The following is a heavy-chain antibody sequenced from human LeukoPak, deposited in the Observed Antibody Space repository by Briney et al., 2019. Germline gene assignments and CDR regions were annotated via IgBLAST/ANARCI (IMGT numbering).Heavy chain of an antibody. D-gene: IGHD2-8*01. J-gene: IGHJ4*02. Sequence: GGSQRLSCAASGFTFSSYSMNWVRQAPGKGLEWVSHISSSSSTRYYADSVKGRFTLSRDNAKNSLYLQMNSLRAEDTAVYYCAIVLMVYAIRGGFDYWGQGTLVTVSS. CDR1: GFTFSSYS. CDR3: AIVLMVYAIRGGFDY. CDR2: ISSSSSTR. V-gene: IGHV3-48*01.